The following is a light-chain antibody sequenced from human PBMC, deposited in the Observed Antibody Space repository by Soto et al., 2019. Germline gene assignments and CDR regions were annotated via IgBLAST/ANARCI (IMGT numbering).Light chain of an antibody. J-gene: IGKJ1*01. CDR3: QQYDNWPRT. V-gene: IGKV3-15*01. CDR2: GSS. CDR1: QSVSSN. Sequence: EIVMTQSPATLSVSPGERATLSCRASQSVSSNLAWYQQKAGQAPRHLIYGSSTRASGIPARFSGSGSGTEFTLTISSLQSEDFAVYYCQQYDNWPRTFVQGTKVEI.